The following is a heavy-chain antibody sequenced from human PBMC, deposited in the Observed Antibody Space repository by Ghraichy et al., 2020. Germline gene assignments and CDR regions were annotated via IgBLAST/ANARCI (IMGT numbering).Heavy chain of an antibody. CDR3: AIRNSYGAFHI. V-gene: IGHV3-53*01. CDR1: GFTLSSNC. J-gene: IGHJ3*02. D-gene: IGHD3-10*01. Sequence: GGSLRLSCAASGFTLSSNCMTWVRQAPGKGLEWVSVIYSGGGTYYSDSAKGRFTISRDNSKNTLYLQINSLRADDTAVYYCAIRNSYGAFHIWGQGTMVTVSS. CDR2: IYSGGGT.